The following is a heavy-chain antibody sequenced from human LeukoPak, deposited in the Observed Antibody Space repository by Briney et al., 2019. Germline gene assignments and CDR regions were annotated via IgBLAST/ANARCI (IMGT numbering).Heavy chain of an antibody. V-gene: IGHV3-30-3*01. D-gene: IGHD6-25*01. CDR3: ARDTRLPTRLFDY. CDR2: ISYDGSNK. CDR1: GFTFSSYA. Sequence: GGSLRLSCAASGFTFSSYAMHWVRQAPGKGLEWVAVISYDGSNKYYADSVKGRFTISRDNSKNTLYLQMNSLRAEDTAVYYCARDTRLPTRLFDYWGQGTLVTVSS. J-gene: IGHJ4*02.